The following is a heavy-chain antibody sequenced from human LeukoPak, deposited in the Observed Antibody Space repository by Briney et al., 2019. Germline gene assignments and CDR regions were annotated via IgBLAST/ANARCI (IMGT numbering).Heavy chain of an antibody. CDR1: GFTFSSYA. D-gene: IGHD2-15*01. CDR2: ISGSGGST. J-gene: IGHJ4*02. CDR3: AKDFTRTYCSGGTCYPDC. V-gene: IGHV3-23*01. Sequence: GGSLRLSCAASGFTFSSYAMSWVRQAPGKGLEWVSAISGSGGSTYYADSVKGRFTISRDKSKNTLYLQMNSLRAEDTAVYYCAKDFTRTYCSGGTCYPDCWGQGTLVTVSS.